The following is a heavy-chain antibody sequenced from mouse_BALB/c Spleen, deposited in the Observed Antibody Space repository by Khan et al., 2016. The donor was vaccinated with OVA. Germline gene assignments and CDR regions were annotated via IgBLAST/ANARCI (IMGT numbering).Heavy chain of an antibody. CDR3: ARFITTATRGYYAMDY. CDR2: ISSGGSYT. V-gene: IGHV5-6*01. J-gene: IGHJ4*01. CDR1: GFTFSSYG. Sequence: EVELVESGGDLVKPGGSLKLSCAASGFTFSSYGMSWVRQTPDKRLEWVATISSGGSYTYYPDSVKGRFTISTDNAKNTLYLQLSSLKTADTAVYYCARFITTATRGYYAMDYWGQGTSVTVSS. D-gene: IGHD1-2*01.